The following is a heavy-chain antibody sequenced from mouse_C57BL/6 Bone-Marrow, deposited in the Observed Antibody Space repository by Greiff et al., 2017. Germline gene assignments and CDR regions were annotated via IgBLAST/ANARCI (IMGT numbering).Heavy chain of an antibody. CDR1: GFTFSSYA. J-gene: IGHJ2*01. D-gene: IGHD1-1*01. CDR3: ARQRSFFDY. Sequence: EVQRVESGGDLVKPGGSLKLSCAASGFTFSSYAMSWVRQTPDKRLEWVATISSGGSYTYYPDSVKGRFTISRDNAKNTLYLQMSSLKSEDTAMYYCARQRSFFDYWGQGTTLTVSA. V-gene: IGHV5-6*01. CDR2: ISSGGSYT.